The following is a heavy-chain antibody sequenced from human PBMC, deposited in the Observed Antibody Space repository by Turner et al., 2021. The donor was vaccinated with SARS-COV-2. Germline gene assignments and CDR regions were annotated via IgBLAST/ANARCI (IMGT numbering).Heavy chain of an antibody. CDR2: ISTFNGNT. Sequence: QVQLAQSGAEVKKPGASMMVSCQDSGYTFTNYGISWVRQAPGQGLEWMGWISTFNGNTDYAQKVQGRVTMTTDTSTSTAYMELRSLSSDDTALYYCARDNRGSDTYYKAFDMWGQGTMVTVSS. D-gene: IGHD3-10*01. CDR3: ARDNRGSDTYYKAFDM. V-gene: IGHV1-18*01. J-gene: IGHJ3*02. CDR1: GYTFTNYG.